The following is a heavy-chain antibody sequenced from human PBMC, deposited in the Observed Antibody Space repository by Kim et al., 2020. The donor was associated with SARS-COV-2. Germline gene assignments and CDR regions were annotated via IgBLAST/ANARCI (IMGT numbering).Heavy chain of an antibody. CDR3: ARVRTIFGVVITDYYYYGMDV. CDR2: INSDGSST. D-gene: IGHD3-3*01. Sequence: GGSLRLSCAASGFTFSSYWMHWVRQAPGKGLVWVSRINSDGSSTSYADSVKGRFTISRDNAKNTLYLQMNSLRAEDTAVYYCARVRTIFGVVITDYYYYGMDVWGQGTTVTVSS. J-gene: IGHJ6*02. V-gene: IGHV3-74*01. CDR1: GFTFSSYW.